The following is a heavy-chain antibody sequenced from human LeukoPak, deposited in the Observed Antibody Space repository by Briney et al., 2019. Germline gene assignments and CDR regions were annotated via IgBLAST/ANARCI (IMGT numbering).Heavy chain of an antibody. CDR2: INHSGST. V-gene: IGHV4-34*01. J-gene: IGHJ4*02. CDR3: ARGHDYDILTGYYRSFDY. D-gene: IGHD3-9*01. CDR1: GGSFSGYY. Sequence: SETLSLTCAVYGGSFSGYYWSWIRQPPGKGLEWIGEINHSGSTNYNPSLKSRVTISVDTSKNQFSLKLNSVTAADTAVYYCARGHDYDILTGYYRSFDYWGQGTLVTVSS.